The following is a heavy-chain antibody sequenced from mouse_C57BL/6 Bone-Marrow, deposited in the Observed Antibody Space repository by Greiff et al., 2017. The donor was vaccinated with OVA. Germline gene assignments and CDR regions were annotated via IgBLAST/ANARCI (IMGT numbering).Heavy chain of an antibody. CDR3: ARRAIYYGVFDD. CDR1: GYSFTGYY. J-gene: IGHJ2*01. D-gene: IGHD2-1*01. Sequence: EVQLQQSGPELVKPGASVKISCKASGYSFTGYYMNWVKQSPEKSLEWIGEINPSTGGTTYNQKFKAKATLTVDKSSSTAYMQLKSLTSEDSAVYYCARRAIYYGVFDDWGQGTTLTVSS. CDR2: INPSTGGT. V-gene: IGHV1-42*01.